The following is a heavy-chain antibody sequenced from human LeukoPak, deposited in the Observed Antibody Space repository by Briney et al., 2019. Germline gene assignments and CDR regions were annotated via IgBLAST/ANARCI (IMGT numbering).Heavy chain of an antibody. D-gene: IGHD2-2*02. Sequence: AGGSLRLSCAASGFTFSNYAMSWVRQAPWKGLEWVSGISGSDGSTYYADSVKGRFTISRDNSKNTLYLQMNSLRVEDTAVYYCAKTGGQGIVVVPAAIEASVWFDPWGQGTLVTVSS. CDR2: ISGSDGST. J-gene: IGHJ5*02. CDR1: GFTFSNYA. V-gene: IGHV3-23*01. CDR3: AKTGGQGIVVVPAAIEASVWFDP.